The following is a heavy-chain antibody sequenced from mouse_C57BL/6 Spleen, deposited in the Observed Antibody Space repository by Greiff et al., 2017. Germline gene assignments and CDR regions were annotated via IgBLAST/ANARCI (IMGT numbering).Heavy chain of an antibody. CDR3: TTYYYGSSYRPFAY. CDR2: IDPENGDT. Sequence: VQLQQSGAELVRPGASVKLSCTASGFNIKDDYMHWVKQRPEQGLEWIGWIDPENGDTEYASKFQGKATITADTSSNTAYLQLSSLTSEDTAVYYCTTYYYGSSYRPFAYWGQGTLVTVSA. J-gene: IGHJ3*01. V-gene: IGHV14-4*01. CDR1: GFNIKDDY. D-gene: IGHD1-1*01.